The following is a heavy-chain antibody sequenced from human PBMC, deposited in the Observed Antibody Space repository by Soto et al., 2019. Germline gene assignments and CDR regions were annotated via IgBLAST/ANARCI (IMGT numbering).Heavy chain of an antibody. CDR2: ISSTGTYT. Sequence: GXSLILSCAASGFTFGDYYMTCIRQAPGKGLEWVSYISSTGTYTNYADSVKGRFTISRDNAKNSLYLQMNSLRAEDTALYYCARERGSSVYFDYWGQGTLVTVSS. V-gene: IGHV3-11*05. CDR3: ARERGSSVYFDY. J-gene: IGHJ4*02. D-gene: IGHD1-26*01. CDR1: GFTFGDYY.